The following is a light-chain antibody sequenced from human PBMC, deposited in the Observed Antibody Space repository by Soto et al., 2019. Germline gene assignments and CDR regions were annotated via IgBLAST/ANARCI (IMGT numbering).Light chain of an antibody. CDR3: SSSTDSDTIYV. Sequence: QSALTQPASVSGSPGQSITISCNGTSSDVGGHDYVSWYQQHPGKAPKLMIFAGSHRPSGVPYRFSASKSGNTASLTISGLQAADEADYFCSSSTDSDTIYVFASGTKLTVL. J-gene: IGLJ1*01. CDR1: SSDVGGHDY. V-gene: IGLV2-14*01. CDR2: AGS.